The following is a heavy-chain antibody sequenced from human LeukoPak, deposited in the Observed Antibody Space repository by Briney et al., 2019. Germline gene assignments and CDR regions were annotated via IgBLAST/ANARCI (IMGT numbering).Heavy chain of an antibody. D-gene: IGHD1-26*01. V-gene: IGHV4-59*01. CDR2: IYYSGST. CDR1: GGSISSYY. J-gene: IGHJ4*02. Sequence: PSETLSLTCTVSGGSISSYYWSWIRQPPGKGLEWIGYIYYSGSTNYNPSLKSRVTISVDTSKNQFSLKLSSVTAADTAVYYCARGSEATTNYYFDYWGQGTLVTVSP. CDR3: ARGSEATTNYYFDY.